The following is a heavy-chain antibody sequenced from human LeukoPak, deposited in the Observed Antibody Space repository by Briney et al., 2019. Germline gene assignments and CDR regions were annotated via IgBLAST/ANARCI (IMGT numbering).Heavy chain of an antibody. CDR1: GGTFSSYA. CDR2: LIPIFGTA. V-gene: IGHV1-69*05. J-gene: IGHJ4*02. CDR3: ARAWNGPYYFGY. D-gene: IGHD1-1*01. Sequence: SVKVSCKASGGTFSSYAISWVRQAPGQGLEWMGGLIPIFGTANYPQKFQGRVTITTDESTSTAYMELSSLRSEDTAVYYCARAWNGPYYFGYWGQGTLVTVSS.